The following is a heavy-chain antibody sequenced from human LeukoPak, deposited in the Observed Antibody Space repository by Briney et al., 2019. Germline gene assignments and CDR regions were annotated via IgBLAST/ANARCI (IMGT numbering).Heavy chain of an antibody. Sequence: GGSLRLSCAASGFTFSDYNMRWIRQAPGKGLEWVSSISRSGSTKYYADSVKGRFTISRDNSKNTLHLQMNSLRVEDTAVYYCARARIAVAGPFDYWGQGTLVTVSS. D-gene: IGHD6-19*01. CDR1: GFTFSDYN. CDR2: ISRSGSTK. J-gene: IGHJ4*02. V-gene: IGHV3-11*01. CDR3: ARARIAVAGPFDY.